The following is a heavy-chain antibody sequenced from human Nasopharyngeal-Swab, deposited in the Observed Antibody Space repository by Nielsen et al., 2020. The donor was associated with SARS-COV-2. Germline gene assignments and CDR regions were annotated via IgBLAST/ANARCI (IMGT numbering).Heavy chain of an antibody. CDR1: GGSISSYY. Sequence: WGSLRLSCTVSGGSISSYYWSWIRQPPGKGLEWIGYIYYSGSTNYNPSLKSRVTISVDTSKNQFSLKLSSVTAADTAVYYCARTIIAAAEGYFDYWGQGTLVTVSS. V-gene: IGHV4-59*01. D-gene: IGHD6-13*01. CDR3: ARTIIAAAEGYFDY. J-gene: IGHJ4*02. CDR2: IYYSGST.